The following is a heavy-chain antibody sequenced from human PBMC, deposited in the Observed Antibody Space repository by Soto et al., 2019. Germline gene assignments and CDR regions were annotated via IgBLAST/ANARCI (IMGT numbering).Heavy chain of an antibody. V-gene: IGHV1-18*01. CDR3: ASYGDFWSGYYLEDLDYYGMDV. CDR1: GYTFTSYG. D-gene: IGHD3-3*01. J-gene: IGHJ6*02. CDR2: ISAYNGNT. Sequence: ASVKVSCKASGYTFTSYGISWVRQAPGQGLEWMGWISAYNGNTNYAQKLQGRVTMTTDTSTSTAYMELRSLRSDDTAVYYCASYGDFWSGYYLEDLDYYGMDVWGQGTTVTVSS.